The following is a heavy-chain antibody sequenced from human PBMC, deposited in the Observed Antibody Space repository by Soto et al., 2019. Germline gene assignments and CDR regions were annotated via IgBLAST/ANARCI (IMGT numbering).Heavy chain of an antibody. V-gene: IGHV4-30-4*08. Sequence: QVQLQESGPGLVKPSQTLSLACSVSGSSITSGHVYWNWLRQLPGRGPEWMGGIFHTGTTYYHPSIKGRLLISVDTSRNEFSLRLESLTAADTAIYFCARSFGYCDATDCYGSFDFWGQGTLITVSS. CDR2: IFHTGTT. CDR3: ARSFGYCDATDCYGSFDF. CDR1: GSSITSGHVY. D-gene: IGHD2-21*02. J-gene: IGHJ4*03.